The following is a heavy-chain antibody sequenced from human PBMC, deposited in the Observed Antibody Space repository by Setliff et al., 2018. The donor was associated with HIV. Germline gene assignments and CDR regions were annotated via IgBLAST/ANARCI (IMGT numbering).Heavy chain of an antibody. V-gene: IGHV1-2*02. J-gene: IGHJ4*02. Sequence: ASVKVSCKASGYTFTGHYLHWVRQATGQGLEWMGWIDPNSGDTNYAQKFLGRVTITCETYVSTAYMELRRLSSYDTAVYYCARADVLLCDYWGQGTLVTVSS. D-gene: IGHD3-16*01. CDR3: ARADVLLCDY. CDR2: IDPNSGDT. CDR1: GYTFTGHY.